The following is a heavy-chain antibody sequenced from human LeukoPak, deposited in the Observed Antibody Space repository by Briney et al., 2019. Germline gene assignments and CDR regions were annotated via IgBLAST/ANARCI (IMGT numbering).Heavy chain of an antibody. CDR3: ARGINTIFGVVIKYDY. Sequence: ASVKVSCKASGYTFTSYVISWVRQAPGQGLEWMAWINPNSGGTNYAQKFQGRVTMTRDTSISTAYMELSRLRSDDTAVYYCARGINTIFGVVIKYDYWGQGTLVTVSS. CDR2: INPNSGGT. CDR1: GYTFTSYV. V-gene: IGHV1-2*02. D-gene: IGHD3-3*01. J-gene: IGHJ4*02.